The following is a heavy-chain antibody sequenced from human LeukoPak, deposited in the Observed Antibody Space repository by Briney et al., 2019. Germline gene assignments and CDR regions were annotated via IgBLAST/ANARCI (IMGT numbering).Heavy chain of an antibody. CDR3: ARAYYDSSGYYYVVSWFDP. Sequence: ASVKVSCKASGYTFTSYGISWVRQAPGQGLEWMGWINPYNGNTNYAQKLQGRVTMTTDTSTSTVYMELRSLRSDDTAVYYCARAYYDSSGYYYVVSWFDPWGQGTLVTVSS. V-gene: IGHV1-18*01. D-gene: IGHD3-22*01. CDR2: INPYNGNT. CDR1: GYTFTSYG. J-gene: IGHJ5*02.